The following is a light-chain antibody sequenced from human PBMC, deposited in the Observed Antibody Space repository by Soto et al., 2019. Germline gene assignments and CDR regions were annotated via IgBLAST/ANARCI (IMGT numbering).Light chain of an antibody. J-gene: IGLJ1*01. CDR3: ISYTVSRSYV. V-gene: IGLV2-14*01. CDR1: SSDIGTYDH. Sequence: QSALTQPASVSGSPGQSITISCSGTSSDIGTYDHVARFQQFPGKTPKLVIYSVSDRPSGVSYRFSGSKPGNTASLTISGLQADDEADYYCISYTVSRSYVFGTGTKVT. CDR2: SVS.